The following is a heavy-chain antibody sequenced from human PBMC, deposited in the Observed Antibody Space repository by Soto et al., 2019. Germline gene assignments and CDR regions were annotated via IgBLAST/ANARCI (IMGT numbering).Heavy chain of an antibody. V-gene: IGHV3-21*01. CDR3: ARGDEDCSSNRCRHNWFDP. Sequence: PGGSLRLSCAASVFTFSSYSMNWVRQSPGKGLERVSSISSSSSYIYYADSVKGRLTISRDNAKNSLYLQMNSLRAEDTAVYYCARGDEDCSSNRCRHNWFDPWGQGTLVTVSS. CDR1: VFTFSSYS. J-gene: IGHJ5*02. D-gene: IGHD2-2*01. CDR2: ISSSSSYI.